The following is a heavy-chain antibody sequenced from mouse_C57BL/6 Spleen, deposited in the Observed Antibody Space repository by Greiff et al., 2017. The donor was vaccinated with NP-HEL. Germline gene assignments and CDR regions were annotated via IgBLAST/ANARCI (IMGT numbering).Heavy chain of an antibody. CDR2: IDPSDSYT. D-gene: IGHD1-1*01. CDR1: GYTFTSYW. CDR3: ARSTTVVANYWYFDV. Sequence: QVQLQQPGAELVMPGASAKLSCKASGYTFTSYWMHWVKQRPGQGLEWIGEIDPSDSYTNYNQKFKGKSTLTVDKSSSTAYMQLSSLTSEDSAVYYCARSTTVVANYWYFDVWGTGTTVTVSS. V-gene: IGHV1-69*01. J-gene: IGHJ1*03.